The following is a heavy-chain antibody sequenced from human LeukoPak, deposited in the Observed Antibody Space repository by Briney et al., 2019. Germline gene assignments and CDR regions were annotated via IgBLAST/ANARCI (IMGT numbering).Heavy chain of an antibody. J-gene: IGHJ3*02. Sequence: ASVKVSCKASGYIFTEYAMHWVRQAPGQGLEWMGWITAGNGKRKSSEKFQDRLTITSDTSASTAYMELSSLSSEDTAVYYCARYSATYRDAFDIWGQGTMVTVSS. D-gene: IGHD1-26*01. CDR1: GYIFTEYA. V-gene: IGHV1-3*01. CDR2: ITAGNGKR. CDR3: ARYSATYRDAFDI.